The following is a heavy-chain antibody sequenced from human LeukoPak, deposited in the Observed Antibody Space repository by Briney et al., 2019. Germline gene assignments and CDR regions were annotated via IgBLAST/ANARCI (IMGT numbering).Heavy chain of an antibody. Sequence: GGSLRLSCAASGFTFSSYSMNWVRQAPGRGLEWVSSISSSSSYIYYADSVKGRFTISRDNAKNSLYLQMNSLRAEDTAVYYCARGPVAADDNWFDPWGQGTLVTVS. CDR2: ISSSSSYI. D-gene: IGHD6-13*01. CDR3: ARGPVAADDNWFDP. V-gene: IGHV3-21*01. CDR1: GFTFSSYS. J-gene: IGHJ5*02.